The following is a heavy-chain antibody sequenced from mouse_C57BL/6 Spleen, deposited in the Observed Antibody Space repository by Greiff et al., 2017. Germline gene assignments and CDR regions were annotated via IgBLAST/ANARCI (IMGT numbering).Heavy chain of an antibody. J-gene: IGHJ1*03. CDR2: ISYDGSN. CDR1: GYSITSGYY. D-gene: IGHD1-1*01. V-gene: IGHV3-6*01. CDR3: SRSYYGSNQVPWDFDV. Sequence: EVKLMESGPGLVKPSHSLSLTCSVTGYSITSGYYWNWIRQFPGNKLEWMGYISYDGSNNYNPANKNRISITRDTSKNQFFLKLSSLTTEDTATYYCSRSYYGSNQVPWDFDVWGTGTTVTVSS.